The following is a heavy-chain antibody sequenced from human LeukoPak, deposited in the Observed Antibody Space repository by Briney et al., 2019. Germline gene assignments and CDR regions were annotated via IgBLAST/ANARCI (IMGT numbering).Heavy chain of an antibody. CDR2: IYGSGDTT. V-gene: IGHV3-23*01. CDR1: GFTFSTYS. Sequence: GGSLRLSCAASGFTFSTYSMSWVRQAPRKGLEWVSVIYGSGDTTNYADSVKGRFTISRDNSKNMLYLQMHGLRAEDTAVYYCAKDQRPDSGYDIDYWGQGTLVSVSS. J-gene: IGHJ4*02. CDR3: AKDQRPDSGYDIDY. D-gene: IGHD5-12*01.